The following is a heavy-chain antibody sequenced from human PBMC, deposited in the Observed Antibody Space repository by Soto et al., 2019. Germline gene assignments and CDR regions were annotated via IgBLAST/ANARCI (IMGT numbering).Heavy chain of an antibody. D-gene: IGHD3-3*01. Sequence: GGSLRLSCAASGFSFSSFVMSWVRQAPGKGLEWVASVNANGDTTHYAGAVKGRFTISRDNSKNILYLQMDSLRAEDTAVYYCAKWSYLDYWGQGTLVTVSS. CDR2: VNANGDTT. CDR1: GFSFSSFV. V-gene: IGHV3-23*01. CDR3: AKWSYLDY. J-gene: IGHJ4*02.